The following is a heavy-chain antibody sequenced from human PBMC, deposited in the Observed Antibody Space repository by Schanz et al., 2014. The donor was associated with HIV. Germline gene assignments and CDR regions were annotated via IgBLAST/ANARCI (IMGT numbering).Heavy chain of an antibody. Sequence: QVHLVESGGGVVQPGRSLRLSCVGSGFIFSNYGMHWARQTPNKGRGWLGTNAHDGSNKHYADSVKGRFTISRDNSKNTLYLQLNSLRAEDTAVYYCAKEATVVTLAFDIWGQGTMVTVSS. CDR1: GFIFSNYG. CDR2: NAHDGSNK. V-gene: IGHV3-30*18. CDR3: AKEATVVTLAFDI. J-gene: IGHJ3*02. D-gene: IGHD4-17*01.